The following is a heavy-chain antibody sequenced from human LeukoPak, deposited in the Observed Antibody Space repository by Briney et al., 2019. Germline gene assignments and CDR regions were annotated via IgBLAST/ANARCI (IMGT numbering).Heavy chain of an antibody. CDR3: ARGYGGIYYYYMDV. Sequence: SETLSPTCAVYGGPFSGYYWSWIRQPPGKGLEWIGEINHSGTTNYNPSLKSRVTISVDTSKNQFSLKLSSVTAADTAVYYCARGYGGIYYYYMDVWGKGTTVTVS. V-gene: IGHV4-34*01. CDR2: INHSGTT. J-gene: IGHJ6*03. CDR1: GGPFSGYY. D-gene: IGHD3-16*01.